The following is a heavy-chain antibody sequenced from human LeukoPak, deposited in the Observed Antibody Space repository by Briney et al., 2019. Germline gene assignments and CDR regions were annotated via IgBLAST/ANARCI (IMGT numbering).Heavy chain of an antibody. CDR3: ARTYYYDSSGYYTTRQTFDY. CDR2: INLRGST. Sequence: KTSETLSLTCAVYGGSFNDYYWNWIRQPPGKGLEWIGEINLRGSTTYNPSLKSRVTISLDESKNQFSLKLSSVTAADTAVYYCARTYYYDSSGYYTTRQTFDYWGQGTLVTVSS. V-gene: IGHV4-34*01. CDR1: GGSFNDYY. J-gene: IGHJ4*02. D-gene: IGHD3-22*01.